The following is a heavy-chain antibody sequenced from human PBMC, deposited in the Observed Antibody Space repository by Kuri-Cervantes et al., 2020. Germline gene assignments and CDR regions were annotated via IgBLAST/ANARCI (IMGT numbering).Heavy chain of an antibody. J-gene: IGHJ4*02. D-gene: IGHD6-19*01. CDR2: INPSGGST. Sequence: ASVKVSCKASGYTFTSYYMHWVRQAPGQGLEWMGIINPSGGSTSYAQKFQGRVTMTRDTSTSTVYMELSSLRSEDTAVYYCARANAGSSGWYRLKFEYYFDYRGQGTLVTVSS. V-gene: IGHV1-46*01. CDR3: ARANAGSSGWYRLKFEYYFDY. CDR1: GYTFTSYY.